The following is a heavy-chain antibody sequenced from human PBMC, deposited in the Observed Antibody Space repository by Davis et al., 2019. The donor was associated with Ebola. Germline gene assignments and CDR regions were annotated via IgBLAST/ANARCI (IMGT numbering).Heavy chain of an antibody. CDR3: ARGPYGSGSYFDNYYYGMDV. CDR2: IYYSGST. D-gene: IGHD3-10*01. J-gene: IGHJ6*02. Sequence: MPSETLSLTCTVSGGSISSSSYYWGWIRQPPGKGLEWIGSIYYSGSTYYNPSLKSRVTISVDTSKNQFSLKLSSVTAADTAVYYCARGPYGSGSYFDNYYYGMDVWGQGTTVTVSS. V-gene: IGHV4-39*01. CDR1: GGSISSSSYY.